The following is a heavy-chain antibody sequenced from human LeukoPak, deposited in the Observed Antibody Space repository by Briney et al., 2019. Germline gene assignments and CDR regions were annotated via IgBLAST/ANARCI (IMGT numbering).Heavy chain of an antibody. CDR3: AKDMENGDPPEGFDY. V-gene: IGHV3-33*06. CDR1: GFTFSSYG. J-gene: IGHJ4*02. D-gene: IGHD4-17*01. Sequence: GRSLRLSCAASGFTFSSYGMHWVRQAPGKGLEWVAVIWYDGSNKYYADSVKGRFTISRDNSKNTLYLQTNSLRAEDTAVYYCAKDMENGDPPEGFDYWGQGTLVTVSA. CDR2: IWYDGSNK.